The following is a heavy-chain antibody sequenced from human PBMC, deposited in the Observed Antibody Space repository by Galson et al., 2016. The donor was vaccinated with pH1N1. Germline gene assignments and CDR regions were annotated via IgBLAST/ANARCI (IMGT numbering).Heavy chain of an antibody. V-gene: IGHV3-30*12. CDR1: GFTFSSCG. Sequence: SLRLSCAASGFTFSSCGIYWVRQAPGKGLEWVGNILYNGNDKYYADSVKGRFTISRDSSMTAVQLQMIRVTVEDTAVYFCARDESVYGDSFPDVFDIWGQGTMVTVSS. CDR2: ILYNGNDK. D-gene: IGHD4-17*01. J-gene: IGHJ3*02. CDR3: ARDESVYGDSFPDVFDI.